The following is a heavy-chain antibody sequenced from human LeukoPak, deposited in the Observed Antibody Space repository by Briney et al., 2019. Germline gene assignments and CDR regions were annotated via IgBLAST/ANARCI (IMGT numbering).Heavy chain of an antibody. CDR1: GFTFSIHG. CDR2: IINSGGTT. D-gene: IGHD3-10*01. CDR3: ARVGRGVYGMDV. J-gene: IGHJ6*02. Sequence: GGSLRLFCAASGFTFSIHGMNWVRQAPGKGLEWVSYIINSGGTTYYTDSVQGRFTISRDNARNSLYLQMNSLRDEDTAVYYCARVGRGVYGMDVWGQGTTVTVSS. V-gene: IGHV3-48*02.